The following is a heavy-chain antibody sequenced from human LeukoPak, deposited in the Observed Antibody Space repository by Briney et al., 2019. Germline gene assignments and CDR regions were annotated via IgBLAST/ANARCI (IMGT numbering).Heavy chain of an antibody. Sequence: GGSLRLSCAASGFTFSSYWMSWVRQAPGKGLEWVANIKQDGSEKYHVDSVKGRFTISRDNAKNSLYLQMNSLRAEDTAVYYCARDLGYCSGGSCYSWGANDAFDIWGQGTMVTVSS. CDR3: ARDLGYCSGGSCYSWGANDAFDI. CDR2: IKQDGSEK. V-gene: IGHV3-7*01. CDR1: GFTFSSYW. D-gene: IGHD2-15*01. J-gene: IGHJ3*02.